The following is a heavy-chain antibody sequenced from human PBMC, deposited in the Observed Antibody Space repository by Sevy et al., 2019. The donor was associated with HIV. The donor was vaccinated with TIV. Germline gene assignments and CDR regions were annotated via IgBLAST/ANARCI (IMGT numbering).Heavy chain of an antibody. CDR2: INPNRGGI. CDR3: ARGPDSSSPRSDP. CDR1: GYTFTVYY. Sequence: ASVKVSCKGSGYTFTVYYMHWVRQAPGQGLEWMGWINPNRGGINYAQKFQGRVTMTRDTSISTAYLELSRLRSDDTAVYYCARGPDSSSPRSDPWGQGTLVTVSS. D-gene: IGHD6-13*01. V-gene: IGHV1-2*02. J-gene: IGHJ5*02.